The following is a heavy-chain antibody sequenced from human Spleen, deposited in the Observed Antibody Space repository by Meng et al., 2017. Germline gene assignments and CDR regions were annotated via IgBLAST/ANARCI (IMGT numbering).Heavy chain of an antibody. Sequence: GESLKISCAASGFTFSSYEMNWVRQAPGKGLEWVSYITTSGTTIYYADPVKGRFTISRDNAKNSLYLQMNSLRVEDTAVYYCARVSSGYDPGGYWGQGTLVTVSS. J-gene: IGHJ4*02. CDR1: GFTFSSYE. CDR2: ITTSGTTI. V-gene: IGHV3-48*03. D-gene: IGHD5-12*01. CDR3: ARVSSGYDPGGY.